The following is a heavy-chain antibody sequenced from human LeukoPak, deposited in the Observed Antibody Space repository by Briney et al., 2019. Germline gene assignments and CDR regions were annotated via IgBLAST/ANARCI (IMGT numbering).Heavy chain of an antibody. J-gene: IGHJ4*02. CDR2: ISPYNGNT. D-gene: IGHD4-17*01. CDR3: ARGGQPDYGDIRARFDY. Sequence: GASVKVSCKASGYTFTSYGISWVRQAPGQGLEWMGWISPYNGNTDYAQNLQGRVSMTTDTSTSTAYMELSSLRSEDTAVYYCARGGQPDYGDIRARFDYWGQGTLVTVSS. V-gene: IGHV1-18*01. CDR1: GYTFTSYG.